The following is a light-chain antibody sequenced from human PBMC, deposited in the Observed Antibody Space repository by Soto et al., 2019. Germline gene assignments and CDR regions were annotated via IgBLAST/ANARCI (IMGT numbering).Light chain of an antibody. CDR2: GAS. J-gene: IGKJ5*01. CDR1: QSVGGN. Sequence: IVLTQNPRSLSLSPGDIATLSWKASQSVGGNVAWYQQIPGQPPKLLIFGASSRATGIADKFSGSGSGTDFTLTISRLEPADFALYYCQHYGAAPITFGQGSRLEI. CDR3: QHYGAAPIT. V-gene: IGKV3-20*01.